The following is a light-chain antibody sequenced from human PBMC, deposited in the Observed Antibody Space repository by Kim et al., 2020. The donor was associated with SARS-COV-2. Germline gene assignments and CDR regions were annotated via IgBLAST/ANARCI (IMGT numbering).Light chain of an antibody. J-gene: IGKJ2*01. CDR3: QQRGSWPSRT. CDR2: DAS. CDR1: QSVCNS. Sequence: LSPGERAALYCMASQSVCNSFAWYQQKPGQAPRLLIYDASSTGIGLPARFRGSWSGTDFTLPISSLEPEDFAVYYWQQRGSWPSRTFGQGTKLEF. V-gene: IGKV3-11*01.